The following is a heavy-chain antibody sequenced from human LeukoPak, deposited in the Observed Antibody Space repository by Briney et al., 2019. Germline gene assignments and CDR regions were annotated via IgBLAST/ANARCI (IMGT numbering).Heavy chain of an antibody. Sequence: PSETLSLTCTVSDGSITNNDWSWVRQTPGKGLEWIGYIYYSGSTNYNPSLKSRVTISVDTSKNQFSLKLSSVTAADTAVYYCARSEQQLVPFDAFDIWGQGTMVTVSS. CDR3: ARSEQQLVPFDAFDI. D-gene: IGHD6-13*01. J-gene: IGHJ3*02. CDR1: DGSITNND. V-gene: IGHV4-59*08. CDR2: IYYSGST.